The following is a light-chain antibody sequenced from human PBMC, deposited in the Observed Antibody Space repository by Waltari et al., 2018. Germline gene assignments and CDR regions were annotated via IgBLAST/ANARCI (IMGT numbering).Light chain of an antibody. CDR3: SSYTSSSTLS. J-gene: IGLJ1*01. V-gene: IGLV2-14*01. Sequence: QSALTQPASVSGSPGQSITISCTGTSSDVGGYNYVSWYQQHPGNAPKLMIYDVSKRPCGVLHLFSGSKSGNTASLTISGLQAEDEADYYCSSYTSSSTLSFGTGTKVTVL. CDR2: DVS. CDR1: SSDVGGYNY.